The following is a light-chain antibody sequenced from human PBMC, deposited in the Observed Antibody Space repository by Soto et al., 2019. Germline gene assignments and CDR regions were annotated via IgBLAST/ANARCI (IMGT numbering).Light chain of an antibody. CDR2: DVT. V-gene: IGLV2-11*01. J-gene: IGLJ1*01. CDR1: SSDVGGYNY. Sequence: QSVLTQPRSVSGSPGQSVTISCTGTSSDVGGYNYVSWYQQHPGKAPELMIYDVTERPSGVPDRFSGSKSGNTASLTISGLQAEDEADYYCCSYAGSYALYVFGGGTKLTVL. CDR3: CSYAGSYALYV.